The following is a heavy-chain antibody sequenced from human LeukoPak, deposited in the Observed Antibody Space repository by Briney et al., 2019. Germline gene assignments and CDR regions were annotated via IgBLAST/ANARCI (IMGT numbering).Heavy chain of an antibody. V-gene: IGHV4-59*02. CDR1: GGSVRSYY. J-gene: IGHJ3*02. Sequence: PSETLSLTXTVSGGSVRSYYWSWIRQPPGEGLEWIAYIHHSRGTNYNPSLKSRVTISVDTSKNQFSLKLRSVTAADTAVYYCVRDWEGFNFDIWGQGTMVTVSS. D-gene: IGHD1-26*01. CDR3: VRDWEGFNFDI. CDR2: IHHSRGT.